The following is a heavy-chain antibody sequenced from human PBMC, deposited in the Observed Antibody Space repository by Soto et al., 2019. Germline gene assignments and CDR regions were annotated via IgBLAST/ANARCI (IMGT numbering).Heavy chain of an antibody. J-gene: IGHJ6*02. CDR3: AKNGFWSGTPPPYGMDV. Sequence: GGSLRLSCAASGFTFSSYGMHWVRQAPGKVLEWVAVISYDGSNKYYADSVKGRFTISRDNSKNTLYLQMNSLRAEDTAVYYCAKNGFWSGTPPPYGMDVWGQGTTVTVSS. CDR2: ISYDGSNK. CDR1: GFTFSSYG. V-gene: IGHV3-30*18. D-gene: IGHD3-3*01.